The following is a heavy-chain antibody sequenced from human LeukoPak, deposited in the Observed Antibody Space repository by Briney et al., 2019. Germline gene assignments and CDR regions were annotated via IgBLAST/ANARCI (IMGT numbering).Heavy chain of an antibody. CDR2: ISGSGGST. V-gene: IGHV3-23*01. Sequence: LGGSLRLSCAASGFTFSSYAMSWVRQAPGKGLEWVSAISGSGGSTYYADSVKGRFTISRDNSKNTLYLQMNSLRAEDTAVYYCAKVFGYSYGSNFDYWGQGTLVTVSS. CDR1: GFTFSSYA. J-gene: IGHJ4*02. D-gene: IGHD5-18*01. CDR3: AKVFGYSYGSNFDY.